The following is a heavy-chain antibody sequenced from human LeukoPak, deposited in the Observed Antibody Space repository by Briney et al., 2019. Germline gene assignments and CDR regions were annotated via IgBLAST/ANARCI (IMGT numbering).Heavy chain of an antibody. CDR1: GYTFTTYG. Sequence: ASVKVSCKASGYTFTTYGISWVRQAPGQGLEWLGWISAYNGNTNYAQKLQGRVTMTTDTSTSTAYMELRSLRSDDTAFYYCARSLEPQDFDYWGQGPWSPSPQ. J-gene: IGHJ4*02. CDR3: ARSLEPQDFDY. CDR2: ISAYNGNT. V-gene: IGHV1-18*01. D-gene: IGHD1-14*01.